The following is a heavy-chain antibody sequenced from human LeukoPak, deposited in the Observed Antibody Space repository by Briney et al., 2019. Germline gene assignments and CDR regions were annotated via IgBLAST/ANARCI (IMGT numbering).Heavy chain of an antibody. CDR1: GFTFSSCG. V-gene: IGHV3-30*02. Sequence: GGSLRLSCAASGFTFSSCGMHWVRQAPGKGLEWVAFIRYDGSNEYYADSVKGRFTISRDNSKNTLYLQMNSLRAEDTAVYYCAKVYLSQSPFDYWGQGTLVTVSS. D-gene: IGHD2-21*01. CDR3: AKVYLSQSPFDY. CDR2: IRYDGSNE. J-gene: IGHJ4*02.